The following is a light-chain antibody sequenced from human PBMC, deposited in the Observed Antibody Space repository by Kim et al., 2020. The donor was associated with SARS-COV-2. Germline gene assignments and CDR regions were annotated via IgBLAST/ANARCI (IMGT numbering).Light chain of an antibody. CDR3: QVWDSSLVV. CDR1: KFGNKN. J-gene: IGLJ3*02. V-gene: IGLV3-9*01. CDR2: RDS. Sequence: SVALGQTASITCGGNKFGNKNACWYQQKPGQAPVLVIYRDSKRPSGIPERFSGSNSGNTATLTISGAQAMDEADYYCQVWDSSLVVFGGGTQLTVL.